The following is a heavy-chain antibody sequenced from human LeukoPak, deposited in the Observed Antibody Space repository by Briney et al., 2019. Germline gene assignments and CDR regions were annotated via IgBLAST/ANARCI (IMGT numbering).Heavy chain of an antibody. Sequence: SETLSRTCTVSDGSISDSYWSWIRQSPGKGLEWIGYIFYTGFTHYNPSLESRVTISVDTSKKQFSLRLHSVTAADTAVYYCARDGNGGNSWGWFDPWGQGTLVTVSS. CDR3: ARDGNGGNSWGWFDP. V-gene: IGHV4-59*01. CDR1: DGSISDSY. J-gene: IGHJ5*02. CDR2: IFYTGFT. D-gene: IGHD4-23*01.